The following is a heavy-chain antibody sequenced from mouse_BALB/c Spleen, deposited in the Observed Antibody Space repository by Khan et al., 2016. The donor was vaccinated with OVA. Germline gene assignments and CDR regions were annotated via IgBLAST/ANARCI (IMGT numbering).Heavy chain of an antibody. CDR2: INTYTGKP. Sequence: QIQLVQSGPGLKKPGETVKISCKASGYSFTNYGMNWVKQSPGKALKWMGWINTYTGKPTYADDFKGRFAFSLETSASTAYLQINNLKNDDTATYFSARPTQFAYTMDHWGQGTSVTVSS. CDR3: ARPTQFAYTMDH. V-gene: IGHV9-3-1*01. J-gene: IGHJ4*01. CDR1: GYSFTNYG.